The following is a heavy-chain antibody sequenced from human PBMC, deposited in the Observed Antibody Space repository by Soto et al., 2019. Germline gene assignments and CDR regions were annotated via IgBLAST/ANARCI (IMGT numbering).Heavy chain of an antibody. CDR2: INPLSGTT. CDR1: GGTFSNHA. J-gene: IGHJ4*02. V-gene: IGHV1-69*13. Sequence: ASVKVSCKTSGGTFSNHAISWVRQAPGQRPEWMGGINPLSGTTNYVQKFQGRVTITADEPMTTAYMELSNLRYEDTAVYYCARGPDRSGFYLFDYWGQGTLVTVSS. CDR3: ARGPDRSGFYLFDY. D-gene: IGHD3-22*01.